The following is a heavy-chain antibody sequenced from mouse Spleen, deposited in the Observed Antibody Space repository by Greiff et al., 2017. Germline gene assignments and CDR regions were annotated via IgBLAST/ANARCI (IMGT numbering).Heavy chain of an antibody. Sequence: EVKLVESGGGLVKLGGSLKLSCAASGFTFSSYAMSWVRQTPEKRLEWVATISSGGGNTYYPDSVKGRFTISRDNAKNTLYLQMSSLKSEDTAMYYCARMRTGTFDYWGQGTTLTVSS. CDR2: ISSGGGNT. CDR3: ARMRTGTFDY. J-gene: IGHJ2*01. D-gene: IGHD4-1*01. CDR1: GFTFSSYA. V-gene: IGHV5-9*04.